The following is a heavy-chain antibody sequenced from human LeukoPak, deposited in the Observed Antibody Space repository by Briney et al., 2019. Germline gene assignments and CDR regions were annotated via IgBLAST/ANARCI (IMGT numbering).Heavy chain of an antibody. D-gene: IGHD2-15*01. V-gene: IGHV3-23*01. CDR2: ISGSGGST. CDR3: AKNGGRGAYCSGGTCYPYYYYNMDV. Sequence: GGSLRLSCAASGFTFSSYAMSWVRQAPGKGLEWVSAISGSGGSTFYADSVRGRFTISRDNSKNTLYLQMNSLRAEDTAIYSCAKNGGRGAYCSGGTCYPYYYYNMDVWGKGTTVTISS. CDR1: GFTFSSYA. J-gene: IGHJ6*03.